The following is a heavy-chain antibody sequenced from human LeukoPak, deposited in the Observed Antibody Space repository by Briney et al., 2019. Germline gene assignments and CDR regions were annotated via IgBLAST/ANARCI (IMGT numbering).Heavy chain of an antibody. V-gene: IGHV3-53*04. CDR2: IYSGGST. CDR3: ARDSTVGYCYGMDV. Sequence: GGSLRLSCAASGFTVSSNYMSWVRQAPGKGLEWVSVIYSGGSTYYADSVKGRFTISRHNSKNTLYLQMNSLRAEDTAVYYSARDSTVGYCYGMDVWGQGTTVTVSS. J-gene: IGHJ6*02. CDR1: GFTVSSNY. D-gene: IGHD4-17*01.